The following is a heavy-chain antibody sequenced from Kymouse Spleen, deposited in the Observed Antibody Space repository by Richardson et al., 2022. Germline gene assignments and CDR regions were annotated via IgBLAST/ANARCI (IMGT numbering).Heavy chain of an antibody. D-gene: IGHD6-19*01. CDR1: GFTFDDYA. CDR3: AKERYSSGWFDY. Sequence: EVQLVESGGGLVQPGRSLRLSCAASGFTFDDYAMHWVRQAPGKGLEWVSGISWNSGSIGYADSVKGRFTISRDNAKNSLYLQMNSLRAEDTALYYCAKERYSSGWFDYWGQGTLVTVSS. V-gene: IGHV3-9*01. J-gene: IGHJ4*02. CDR2: ISWNSGSI.